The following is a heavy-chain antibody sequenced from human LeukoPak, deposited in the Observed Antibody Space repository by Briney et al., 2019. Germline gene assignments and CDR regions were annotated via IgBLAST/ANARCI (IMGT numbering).Heavy chain of an antibody. CDR1: GFTFSSYA. J-gene: IGHJ5*02. V-gene: IGHV3-23*01. Sequence: GGSLRLSCAASGFTFSSYAMSWVRQAPGKGLEWVSAISGSGGSTYYADSVKGRFTISRDNSKNTLYLQMNSLRAEDTAVYYCAKVLDEMVPAASNWFDPWGQGTLVTVSS. CDR2: ISGSGGST. D-gene: IGHD2-2*01. CDR3: AKVLDEMVPAASNWFDP.